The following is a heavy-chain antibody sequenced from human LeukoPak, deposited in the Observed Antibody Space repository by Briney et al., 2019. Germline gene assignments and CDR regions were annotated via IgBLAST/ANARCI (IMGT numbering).Heavy chain of an antibody. CDR2: ISVSGNT. Sequence: GGSLRLSCAASGFTLSSYAMSWVRQAPGKGLEWVSAISVSGNTYHADSVKGRFTISRDSSKNTLYLQMNSLRAEDTSVYYCVRDVGYSSSWFDYWGQGTLVTVSS. J-gene: IGHJ5*01. CDR1: GFTLSSYA. V-gene: IGHV3-23*01. D-gene: IGHD6-19*01. CDR3: VRDVGYSSSWFDY.